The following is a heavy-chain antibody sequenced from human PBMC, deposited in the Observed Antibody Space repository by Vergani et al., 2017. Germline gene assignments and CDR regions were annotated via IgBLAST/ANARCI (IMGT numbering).Heavy chain of an antibody. CDR1: GFTFGDYY. CDR3: ARDNEGIVGAEDYYMDV. J-gene: IGHJ6*03. D-gene: IGHD1-26*01. Sequence: EVRLVESGGGLVQPGGSLRLSCAASGFTFGDYYMAWIRLAPGKGLDWVASIKRDGTETFYVDSAKGRFTISRDNAKTTLYLQMNSLRAEDTAVYYCARDNEGIVGAEDYYMDVWGKGTTVTVSS. V-gene: IGHV3-7*01. CDR2: IKRDGTET.